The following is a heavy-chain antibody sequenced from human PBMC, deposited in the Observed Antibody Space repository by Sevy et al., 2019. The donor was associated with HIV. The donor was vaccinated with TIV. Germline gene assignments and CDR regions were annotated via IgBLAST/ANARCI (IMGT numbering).Heavy chain of an antibody. CDR2: FDPEDGER. Sequence: ASVKVSCKVSGYTLNQLSMHWVRQAPGKGLEWMGSFDPEDGERFYAQKFQGRVTMTEDTFTDTAYMELGSLRSEDTAVYYCATTKDYYESSGCPFDYWGQGTLVTVSS. V-gene: IGHV1-24*01. CDR1: GYTLNQLS. D-gene: IGHD3-22*01. J-gene: IGHJ4*02. CDR3: ATTKDYYESSGCPFDY.